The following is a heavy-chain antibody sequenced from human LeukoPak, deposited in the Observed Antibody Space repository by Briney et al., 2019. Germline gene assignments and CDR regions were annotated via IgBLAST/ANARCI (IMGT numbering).Heavy chain of an antibody. D-gene: IGHD2-21*02. CDR2: ISGDGGST. CDR3: AKVFWAGAYCGGDCFAAFDI. V-gene: IGHV3-43*02. Sequence: PGGSLRLSSAASGFTFDDYAMHWVRQAPGKGLEWVSLISGDGGSTYYADSVKGRFTISRDNSKNSLYLQMNSLRTEDTALYYCAKVFWAGAYCGGDCFAAFDIWGQGTMVTVSS. J-gene: IGHJ3*02. CDR1: GFTFDDYA.